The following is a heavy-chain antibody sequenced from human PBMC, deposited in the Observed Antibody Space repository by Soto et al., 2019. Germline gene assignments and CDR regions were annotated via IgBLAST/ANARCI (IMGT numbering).Heavy chain of an antibody. V-gene: IGHV5-51*01. CDR2: IYPYDSDT. J-gene: IGHJ4*01. CDR1: GYSFTSYW. CDR3: ARHLVGSTRGNFDY. Sequence: LGESLKISCKTSGYSFTSYWIGWVRQMPGKGMEWMGNIYPYDSDTIYSPSFQGQVTISADTSITTAYLQWSGLRASDTAMYFCARHLVGSTRGNFDYWGQGTLVTVSS. D-gene: IGHD2-2*01.